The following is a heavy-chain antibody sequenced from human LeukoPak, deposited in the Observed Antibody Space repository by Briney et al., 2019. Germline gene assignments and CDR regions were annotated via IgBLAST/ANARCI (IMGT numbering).Heavy chain of an antibody. D-gene: IGHD2-2*01. CDR3: ARDERDVVVVPGAMPY. Sequence: ASVKVSCTASGYSFTNYHMHWVRQAPGQGLEWMGVINPSGGSTTNAQKFQGRVTMTRDTSTTTVYMELSSLRSDDTAMYYCARDERDVVVVPGAMPYWGQGTLVTVSS. CDR1: GYSFTNYH. V-gene: IGHV1-46*01. J-gene: IGHJ4*02. CDR2: INPSGGST.